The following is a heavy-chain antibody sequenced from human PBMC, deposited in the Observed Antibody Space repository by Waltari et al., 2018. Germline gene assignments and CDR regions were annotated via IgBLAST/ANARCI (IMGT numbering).Heavy chain of an antibody. D-gene: IGHD5-18*01. J-gene: IGHJ6*02. CDR1: GFTFSSYS. CDR3: ASSDTAMVTNYYGMDV. Sequence: EVQLVESGGGLVKPGGSLRLSCAASGFTFSSYSMNWVRQAPGKGLEWVSSISSSSSYIYYADSVKGRLTISRDNAKNSLYLQMNSLRAEDTAVYYCASSDTAMVTNYYGMDVWGQGTTVTVSS. V-gene: IGHV3-21*01. CDR2: ISSSSSYI.